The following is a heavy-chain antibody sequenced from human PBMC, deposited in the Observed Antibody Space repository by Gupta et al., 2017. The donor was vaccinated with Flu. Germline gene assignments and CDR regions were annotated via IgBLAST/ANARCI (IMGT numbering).Heavy chain of an antibody. D-gene: IGHD6-13*01. CDR3: ALGIAALESVGPDY. Sequence: EVQLVESGGGLVQPGGSLRLSCAASGFPFSRYWMHWVRQAPGEGRVWVSRINSDGSSTSYADSVKGRFTISRDNAKNTLYLQMNSLRAEDTAVYYCALGIAALESVGPDYWGQGTLVTVSS. V-gene: IGHV3-74*01. J-gene: IGHJ4*02. CDR2: INSDGSST. CDR1: GFPFSRYW.